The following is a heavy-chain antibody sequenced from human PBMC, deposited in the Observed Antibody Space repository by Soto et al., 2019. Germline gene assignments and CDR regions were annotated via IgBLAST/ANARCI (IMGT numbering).Heavy chain of an antibody. CDR3: ARLGFYYQSLDP. Sequence: SETLSLTCPVSGGSFSPNYLAWIRQPPGKGLEWIGYIYYGGTTRYNPSLESRVTVSLETSKSQFSLTLSSVTASDTAVYYCARLGFYYQSLDPWGHGTLVTVSS. D-gene: IGHD2-2*01. V-gene: IGHV4-59*08. CDR1: GGSFSPNY. CDR2: IYYGGTT. J-gene: IGHJ5*02.